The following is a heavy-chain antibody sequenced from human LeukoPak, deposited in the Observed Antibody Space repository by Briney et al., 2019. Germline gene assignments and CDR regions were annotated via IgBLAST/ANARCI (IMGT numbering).Heavy chain of an antibody. CDR1: GFTFSSYA. D-gene: IGHD1-1*01. Sequence: GGSLRLSCAASGFTFSSYAMSWVRQAPGKGLEWVSAISGSGGSTYYADSVKGRSTISRDNSKNTLYLQMNSLRAEDTAVYYCAKDNGNADSEVYMDVWGKGTTVTVSS. V-gene: IGHV3-23*01. CDR2: ISGSGGST. CDR3: AKDNGNADSEVYMDV. J-gene: IGHJ6*03.